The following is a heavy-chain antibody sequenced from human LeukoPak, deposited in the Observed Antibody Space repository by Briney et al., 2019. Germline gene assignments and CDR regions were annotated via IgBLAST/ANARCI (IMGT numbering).Heavy chain of an antibody. D-gene: IGHD3-22*01. V-gene: IGHV3-23*01. J-gene: IGHJ3*02. CDR3: AGVKESYYYDSSGYYPGAFDI. CDR2: ISGTGGTT. Sequence: GGTLRLSCAASGFTFSSYGMSWVRQAPGKGLEWVSAISGTGGTTYYADSVKGRFTISRDNSKNTLYLQMNSLRAEDTAVYYCAGVKESYYYDSSGYYPGAFDIWGQGTMVTVSS. CDR1: GFTFSSYG.